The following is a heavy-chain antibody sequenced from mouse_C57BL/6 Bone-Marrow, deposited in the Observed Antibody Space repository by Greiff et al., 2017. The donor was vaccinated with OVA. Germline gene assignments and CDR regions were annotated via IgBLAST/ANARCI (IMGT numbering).Heavy chain of an antibody. CDR3: ARPLITTVVATDFDV. V-gene: IGHV15-2*01. CDR2: ILPSIGRT. CDR1: DSEVFPIAY. J-gene: IGHJ1*03. D-gene: IGHD1-1*01. Sequence: QVQLQQSGSELRSPGSSVKLSCKDFDSEVFPIAYMSWVRQKPGHGFEWIGGILPSIGRTIYGEKFEDKATLDADTLSNTAYLELNSLTSEDSAIYYCARPLITTVVATDFDVWGTGTTVTVSS.